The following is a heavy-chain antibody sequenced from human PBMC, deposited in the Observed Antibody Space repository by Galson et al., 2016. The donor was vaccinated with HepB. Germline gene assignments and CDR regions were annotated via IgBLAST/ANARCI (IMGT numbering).Heavy chain of an antibody. Sequence: SVKVSCKASDYTFTSYGISWVRQAPGQGLEWMGWISAYNGNANYAQKFQGRVTMTTDTSTSTAYMELRSLRSDDTAVYYCTTDPRPGTGAMLYWGRGTLVTVSS. J-gene: IGHJ4*02. V-gene: IGHV1-18*01. D-gene: IGHD1-26*01. CDR2: ISAYNGNA. CDR3: TTDPRPGTGAMLY. CDR1: DYTFTSYG.